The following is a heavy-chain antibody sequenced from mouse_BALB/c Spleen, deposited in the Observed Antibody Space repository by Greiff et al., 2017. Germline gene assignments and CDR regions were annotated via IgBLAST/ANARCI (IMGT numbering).Heavy chain of an antibody. CDR3: ARGIYYYGSSYENLYFDV. CDR1: GYSITSGYF. Sequence: EVHLVESGPGLVKPSQSLSLTCSVTGYSITSGYFWNWIRQFPGNKLEWMGYISYDGSNNYNPSLKNRISITRDTSKNQFFLKLNSVTTEDTSTYYCARGIYYYGSSYENLYFDVWGAGTTVTVSS. CDR2: ISYDGSN. D-gene: IGHD1-1*01. J-gene: IGHJ1*01. V-gene: IGHV3-6*02.